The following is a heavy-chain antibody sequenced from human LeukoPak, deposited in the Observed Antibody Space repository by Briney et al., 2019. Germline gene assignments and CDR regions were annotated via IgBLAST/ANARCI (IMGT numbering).Heavy chain of an antibody. CDR2: IYYSGST. CDR3: ARAPGDNWFDP. J-gene: IGHJ5*02. V-gene: IGHV4-59*06. CDR1: GGSISSYY. Sequence: SETLSLTCTVSGGSISSYYWSWIRQHPGKGLEWIGYIYYSGSTYYNPSLKSRFTISVDTSKNQFSLKLSSVTAADTAVYYCARAPGDNWFDPWGQGTLVTVSS.